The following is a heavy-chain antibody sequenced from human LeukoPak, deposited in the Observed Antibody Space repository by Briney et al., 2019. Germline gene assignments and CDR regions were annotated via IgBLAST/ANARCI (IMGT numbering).Heavy chain of an antibody. V-gene: IGHV3-11*03. CDR3: ARLHSSTLDY. Sequence: KPGGSLRLSCAASGFTFSDYYMSWIRQAPGKGLEWVSYIRSSYTNYADSVKGRFTISRDIAKNSLYLQMNSLRAEDTAVYYCARLHSSTLDYWGQGTLVTVSP. D-gene: IGHD6-13*01. CDR2: IRSSYT. J-gene: IGHJ4*02. CDR1: GFTFSDYY.